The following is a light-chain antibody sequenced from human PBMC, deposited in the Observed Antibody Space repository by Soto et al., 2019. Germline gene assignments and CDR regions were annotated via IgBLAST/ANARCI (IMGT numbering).Light chain of an antibody. J-gene: IGLJ1*01. Sequence: QYLLTQPASVSESPGQSSTISNTGTSSDVGGYNYVSWYQQHPAKVPKLMIYHVSNRPSGVSDRFPGSKSGNTASLTISGLQAEDEADYYCYSYTTSSTYVFGTGTKVTVL. CDR3: YSYTTSSTYV. V-gene: IGLV2-14*01. CDR2: HVS. CDR1: SSDVGGYNY.